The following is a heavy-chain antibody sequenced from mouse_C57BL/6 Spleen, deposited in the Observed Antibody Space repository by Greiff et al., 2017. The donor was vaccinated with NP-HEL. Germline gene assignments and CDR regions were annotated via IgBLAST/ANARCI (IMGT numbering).Heavy chain of an antibody. J-gene: IGHJ4*01. D-gene: IGHD2-4*01. CDR1: GYSITSGYY. Sequence: DVQLQESGPGLVKPSQSLSLTCSVTGYSITSGYYWNWIRQFPGNKLEWMGYISYDGSNNYNPSLKNRISITRDTSKNQFFLKLNSVTTEDTATYYCAREGIYYDYDGGAMDYWGQGTSVTVSS. V-gene: IGHV3-6*01. CDR2: ISYDGSN. CDR3: AREGIYYDYDGGAMDY.